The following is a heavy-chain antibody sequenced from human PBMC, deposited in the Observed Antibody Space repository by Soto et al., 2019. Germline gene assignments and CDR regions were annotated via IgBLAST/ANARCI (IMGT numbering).Heavy chain of an antibody. CDR2: ISWNSGSI. Sequence: EVQLVESGGGLVQPGRSLRLSCAASGFTFDDYAMHWVRQAPGKGLEWVSGISWNSGSIGYADSVKGRFTISRDNAKNYLYLQMNSLRAEDTALYYCARSPSPSSTTEPFDYWGQGTLVTVSS. CDR1: GFTFDDYA. V-gene: IGHV3-9*01. CDR3: ARSPSPSSTTEPFDY. D-gene: IGHD1-7*01. J-gene: IGHJ4*02.